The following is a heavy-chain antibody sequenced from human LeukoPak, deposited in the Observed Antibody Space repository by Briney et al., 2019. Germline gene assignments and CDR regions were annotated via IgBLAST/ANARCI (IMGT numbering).Heavy chain of an antibody. CDR2: SKNDGRST. J-gene: IGHJ4*02. CDR3: ARAGYSSGWYYFDY. Sequence: PGGSLRLSCAASGFSFSTYGMHWVRQAPGKGLVWVSRSKNDGRSTSYADSVKGRFTISRDSAKNTLFLQMDSLRAEDTAVYYCARAGYSSGWYYFDYWGQGTLVTVSS. CDR1: GFSFSTYG. D-gene: IGHD6-19*01. V-gene: IGHV3-74*01.